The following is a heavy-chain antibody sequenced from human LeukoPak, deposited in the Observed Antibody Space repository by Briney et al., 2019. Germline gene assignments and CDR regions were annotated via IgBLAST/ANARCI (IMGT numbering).Heavy chain of an antibody. CDR2: FDPEDGET. CDR1: GCTLTELS. Sequence: GASVKVSCKVSGCTLTELSMHWVRQAPGKGLEWMGGFDPEDGETIYAQKFQGRVTMTEDTSTDTACMELSSLRSEDTAVYYCATDFGSGWYVGYWGQGTLVTVSS. J-gene: IGHJ4*02. CDR3: ATDFGSGWYVGY. D-gene: IGHD6-19*01. V-gene: IGHV1-24*01.